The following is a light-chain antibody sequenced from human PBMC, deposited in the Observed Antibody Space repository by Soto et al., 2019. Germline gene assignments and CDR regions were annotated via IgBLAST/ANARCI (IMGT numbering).Light chain of an antibody. V-gene: IGKV1-39*01. CDR1: QAIGGS. CDR3: QQSSITPPYT. J-gene: IGKJ2*01. Sequence: DVQLTQSPSSLSASIGDRVTITCRASQAIGGSLHWYQQRPGTAPKLLIYGPSTLQSGVPSRFSGGGSRTDFTLTINSLQPEDIGTYYCQQSSITPPYTFGQGTTLEI. CDR2: GPS.